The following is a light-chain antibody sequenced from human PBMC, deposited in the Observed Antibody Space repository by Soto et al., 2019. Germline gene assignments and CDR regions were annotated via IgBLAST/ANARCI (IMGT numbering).Light chain of an antibody. Sequence: QSALTQPASVSGSPGQSITISCTGTSSDVGGYHYVSWYQHHPGKAPKLVIYDVSNRPSGVSNRFSGSKSGNTASLTISGLQAEDEADYYCSSYTITSTYVFGTGTKATVL. CDR1: SSDVGGYHY. V-gene: IGLV2-14*03. CDR3: SSYTITSTYV. CDR2: DVS. J-gene: IGLJ1*01.